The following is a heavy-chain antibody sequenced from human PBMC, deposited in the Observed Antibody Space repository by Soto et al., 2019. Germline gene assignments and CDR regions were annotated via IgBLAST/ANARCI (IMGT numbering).Heavy chain of an antibody. CDR1: GFTFSSYA. J-gene: IGHJ6*03. V-gene: IGHV3-64*01. D-gene: IGHD2-2*01. Sequence: GGSLRLSCAASGFTFSSYAMHWVRQAPGKGLEYVSAISSNGGSTYYAKSVKGQFTISSDNCRNTMYLQKGSLRAEDMALYYCASDRRSRYCSSTSCRYYYYYMDVWGKGTTVTVSS. CDR2: ISSNGGST. CDR3: ASDRRSRYCSSTSCRYYYYYMDV.